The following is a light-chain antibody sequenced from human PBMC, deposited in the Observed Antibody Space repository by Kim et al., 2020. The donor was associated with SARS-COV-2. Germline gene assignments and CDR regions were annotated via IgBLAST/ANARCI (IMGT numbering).Light chain of an antibody. CDR2: RNN. CDR1: NNNVGNQG. Sequence: QAGLTQPPSVSKGLRQTATLTCTGNNNNVGNQGAAWLQQHQGHPPKLLSYRNNNRPSGISERFSASRSGDTASLTITELQPEDETDYYCSAWDSSLNAWVFGGGTQLTVL. CDR3: SAWDSSLNAWV. V-gene: IGLV10-54*04. J-gene: IGLJ3*02.